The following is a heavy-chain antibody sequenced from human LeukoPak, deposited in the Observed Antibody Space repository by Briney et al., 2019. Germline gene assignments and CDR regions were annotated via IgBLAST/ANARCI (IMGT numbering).Heavy chain of an antibody. CDR3: ARFGGGYCSGGSCYYYYYMDV. V-gene: IGHV4-39*01. D-gene: IGHD2-15*01. CDR2: IYYSGST. CDR1: GGSISSSSYY. J-gene: IGHJ6*03. Sequence: PSETLSLTCTVSGGSISSSSYYWGWIRQPPGKRLEWIGSIYYSGSTYYNPSINSRATISVDTTTNQFSRRLSSVTAADTAVYYCARFGGGYCSGGSCYYYYYMDVWGKGTTVTVSS.